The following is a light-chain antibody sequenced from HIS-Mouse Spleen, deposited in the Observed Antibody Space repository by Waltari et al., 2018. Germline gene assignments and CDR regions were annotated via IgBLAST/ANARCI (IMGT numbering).Light chain of an antibody. CDR2: DVS. V-gene: IGLV2-14*03. CDR1: SSDVGGYNY. J-gene: IGLJ2*01. Sequence: QSALTQPASVSGSPGQSITISCTGTSSDVGGYNYVPWYQQHPGNAPKLLIYDVSNRPSGVSNRFSGSKSGNTASLTISGLQAEDEADYYCSSYTSSSTLRVFGGGTKLTVL. CDR3: SSYTSSSTLRV.